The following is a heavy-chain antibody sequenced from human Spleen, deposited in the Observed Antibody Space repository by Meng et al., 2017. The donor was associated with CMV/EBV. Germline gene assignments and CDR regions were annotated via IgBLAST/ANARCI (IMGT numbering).Heavy chain of an antibody. J-gene: IGHJ5*02. D-gene: IGHD6-19*01. Sequence: AGFTFSSYSMNWVRQPPGKGLEWVSSISSSSSYIYYADSVKGRFTISRDNAKNSLYLQMNSLRAEDTAVYYCARDAGIVVAGKWFDPWGQGTLVTVSS. CDR2: ISSSSSYI. CDR3: ARDAGIVVAGKWFDP. CDR1: GFTFSSYS. V-gene: IGHV3-21*01.